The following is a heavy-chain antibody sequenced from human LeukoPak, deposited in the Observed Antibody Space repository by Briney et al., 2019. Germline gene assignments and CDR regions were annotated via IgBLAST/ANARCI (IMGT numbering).Heavy chain of an antibody. D-gene: IGHD6-13*01. CDR1: GFTVSSNY. V-gene: IGHV3-66*01. CDR3: ARDPGEYSSSWYDVVGAFDI. CDR2: IYSGGST. J-gene: IGHJ3*02. Sequence: GGSLRLSCAASGFTVSSNYMSWVRQAPGKGLEWVSVIYSGGSTYYADSVKGRFTISRDNSKNTLYLQMNSLRAEDTAVYYCARDPGEYSSSWYDVVGAFDIWGQGTMVTVSS.